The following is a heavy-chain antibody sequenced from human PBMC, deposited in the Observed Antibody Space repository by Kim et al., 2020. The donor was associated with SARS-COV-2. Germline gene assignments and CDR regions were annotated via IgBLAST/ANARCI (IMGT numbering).Heavy chain of an antibody. D-gene: IGHD1-26*01. V-gene: IGHV3-11*01. Sequence: YYGDSRKGRFTISRDNTKTSLYLQLNSLRADDTAVYYCARDGRGNYHFDLWGRGTLVTVS. J-gene: IGHJ4*02. CDR3: ARDGRGNYHFDL.